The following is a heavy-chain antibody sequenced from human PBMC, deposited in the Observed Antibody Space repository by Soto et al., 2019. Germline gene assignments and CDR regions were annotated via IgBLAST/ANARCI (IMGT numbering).Heavy chain of an antibody. CDR3: AKDIANEDYYYYYMDV. Sequence: GGSLRLSCAASGFTFDDYAMHWVRQAPGKGLEWVSGISWNSGSIGYADSVKGRFTISRDNAKNSLYLQMNSLRAEDTALYYCAKDIANEDYYYYYMDVWGKGTTVTVSS. J-gene: IGHJ6*03. V-gene: IGHV3-9*01. CDR1: GFTFDDYA. CDR2: ISWNSGSI. D-gene: IGHD1-1*01.